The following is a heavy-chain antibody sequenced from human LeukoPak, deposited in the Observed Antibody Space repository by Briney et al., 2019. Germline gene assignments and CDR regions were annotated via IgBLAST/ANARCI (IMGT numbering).Heavy chain of an antibody. Sequence: GGSLRLSCAASGFTFSSYAMHWVRQAPGKGPEWVAVISYDGSNKYYADSVKGRFTISRDNSKNTLYLQMNSLRAEETAAYYCARGVRIAVAGNIDYWGQGTLVTVSS. CDR1: GFTFSSYA. J-gene: IGHJ4*02. D-gene: IGHD6-19*01. CDR3: ARGVRIAVAGNIDY. CDR2: ISYDGSNK. V-gene: IGHV3-30*04.